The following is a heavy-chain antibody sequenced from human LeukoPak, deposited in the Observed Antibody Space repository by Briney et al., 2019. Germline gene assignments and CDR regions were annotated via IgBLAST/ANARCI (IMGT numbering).Heavy chain of an antibody. J-gene: IGHJ4*02. V-gene: IGHV3-21*01. CDR3: ARSPGATNFDY. CDR2: ISSSSSYI. D-gene: IGHD3-10*01. CDR1: TXSXXX. Sequence: TXSXXXXXXVRQAPGKXLEWVSSISSSSSYIYYADSVKGRFTISRDNAKNSLYLQMNSLRAEDTAVYYCARSPGATNFDYWGQGTLVTVSS.